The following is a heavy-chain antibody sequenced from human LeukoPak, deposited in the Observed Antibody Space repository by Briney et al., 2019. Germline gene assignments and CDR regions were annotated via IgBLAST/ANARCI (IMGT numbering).Heavy chain of an antibody. CDR2: ISGSGGST. V-gene: IGHV3-23*01. CDR3: AKVSLFMVRGVNPVDY. CDR1: GFTFSSYA. Sequence: GGSLRLSCAASGFTFSSYAMSWVRQAPGKGLEWVSAISGSGGSTYYADSVKGRFTISRDNSKNTLYLQMNSLRAEDTAVYYCAKVSLFMVRGVNPVDYWGQGTLVTVSS. J-gene: IGHJ4*02. D-gene: IGHD3-10*01.